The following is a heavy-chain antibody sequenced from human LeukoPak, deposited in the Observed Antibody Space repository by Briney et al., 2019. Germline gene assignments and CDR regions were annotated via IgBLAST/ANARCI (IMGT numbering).Heavy chain of an antibody. CDR2: ISRNGGST. D-gene: IGHD3-10*01. CDR3: VKVASMVRGVADY. J-gene: IGHJ4*02. Sequence: VQPGGSLRLSCSASGFTFSSYARHWVRQAPGKGLEYVSAISRNGGSTYYADSVKGRFTISRDNSKNTLYLQMSGLRAEDTAVYYCVKVASMVRGVADYWGQGTLVTVSS. V-gene: IGHV3-64D*09. CDR1: GFTFSSYA.